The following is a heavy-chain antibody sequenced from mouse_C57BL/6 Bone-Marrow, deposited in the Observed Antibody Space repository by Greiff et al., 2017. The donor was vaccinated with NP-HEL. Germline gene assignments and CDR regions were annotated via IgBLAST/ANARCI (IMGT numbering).Heavy chain of an antibody. CDR1: GFTFSSYA. V-gene: IGHV5-4*01. CDR2: ISDGGSYT. CDR3: ARDRYDFFDY. J-gene: IGHJ2*01. Sequence: DVHLVESGGGLVKPGGSLKLSCAASGFTFSSYAMSWVRQTPEKRLEWVATISDGGSYTYYPDNVKGRFTISRDNAKNNLYLQMSHLKSEDTAMYYCARDRYDFFDYWGQGTTLTVSS. D-gene: IGHD2-4*01.